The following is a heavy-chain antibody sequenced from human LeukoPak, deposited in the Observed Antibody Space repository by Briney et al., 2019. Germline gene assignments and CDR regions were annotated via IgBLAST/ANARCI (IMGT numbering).Heavy chain of an antibody. CDR2: ISGSGGST. J-gene: IGHJ4*02. Sequence: GGSLRLSCEASGFPFSSYAMNWVRQAPGKGLEWVSTISGSGGSTYYADSVKGRFTISRDKSKNTVYLQMNSLRAEDTAVYYCAKERGYGYNHIDYWGQGTLVTVSS. V-gene: IGHV3-23*01. CDR1: GFPFSSYA. CDR3: AKERGYGYNHIDY. D-gene: IGHD5-24*01.